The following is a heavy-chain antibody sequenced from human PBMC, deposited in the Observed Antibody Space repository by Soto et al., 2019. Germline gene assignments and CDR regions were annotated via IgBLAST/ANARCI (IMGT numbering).Heavy chain of an antibody. CDR2: SFPSGTT. Sequence: SETLSLPCGVSGGSLSGATYSWNWIRQPPGKGLEWIGYSFPSGTTYYNPSLKSRVTISIDVSKNQFSLSLRSLTAADTAVYYCARSREFDYWSQGTMVTISS. J-gene: IGHJ4*02. CDR1: GGSLSGATYS. CDR3: ARSREFDY. V-gene: IGHV4-30-2*01.